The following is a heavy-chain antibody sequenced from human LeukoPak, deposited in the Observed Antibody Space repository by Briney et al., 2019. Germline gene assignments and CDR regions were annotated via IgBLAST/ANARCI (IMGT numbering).Heavy chain of an antibody. CDR3: VKGVTRMGNYYYGMDV. D-gene: IGHD2-21*02. V-gene: IGHV3-64D*09. CDR2: ISSNGGST. CDR1: GFTFSSYA. Sequence: PGGSLRLSCSASGFTFSSYAMHWVRQAPGKGVEYVSAISSNGGSTYYADSVKGRFTISRDNSKNTLYLQMSSLRAEDTAVYYCVKGVTRMGNYYYGMDVWGQGTTVTVSS. J-gene: IGHJ6*02.